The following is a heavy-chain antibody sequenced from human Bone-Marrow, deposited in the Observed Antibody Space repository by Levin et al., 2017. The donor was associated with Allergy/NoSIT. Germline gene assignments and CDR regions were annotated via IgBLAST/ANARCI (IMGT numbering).Heavy chain of an antibody. J-gene: IGHJ4*02. V-gene: IGHV4-61*02. CDR1: GGSVSSSNYY. CDR2: IYSSGST. D-gene: IGHD5-12*01. Sequence: RPSETLSLTCTVSGGSVSSSNYYWSWIRQPAGKGLEWIGRIYSSGSTNYNPSLKSRVTISIDTSKNQFSLKLSSVTAADTAVYYCARDSGYGGVSFDSWGQGTLVTVSS. CDR3: ARDSGYGGVSFDS.